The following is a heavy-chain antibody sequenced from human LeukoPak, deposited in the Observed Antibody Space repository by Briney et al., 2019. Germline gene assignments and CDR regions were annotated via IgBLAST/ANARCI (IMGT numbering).Heavy chain of an antibody. J-gene: IGHJ4*02. CDR1: GFTFSRYW. V-gene: IGHV3-7*01. Sequence: GGSLRLSCAASGFTFSRYWMSWVRQAPGKGLEWVANIKQDGSEKYYVDSVKGRFTTSRDNAKNSLYLQMNSLRAEDTAVYYCARDGWSPDYWGQGTLVTVSS. CDR3: ARDGWSPDY. CDR2: IKQDGSEK.